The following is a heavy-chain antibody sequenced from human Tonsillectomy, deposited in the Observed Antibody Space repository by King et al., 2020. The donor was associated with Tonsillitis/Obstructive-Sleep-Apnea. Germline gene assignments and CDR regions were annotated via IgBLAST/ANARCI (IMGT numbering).Heavy chain of an antibody. J-gene: IGHJ4*02. CDR3: ARGYIVATIQHGHYFDY. D-gene: IGHD5-12*01. CDR1: GGAFSNSA. Sequence: EQLVQSGAEVKKPGSSVKVSCKASGGAFSNSAISWVRQAPGQGLEWLGGIIPIFGTTNNAQKFQGRVTFTADESTSTAYMELRSLRSEDTAIYYCARGYIVATIQHGHYFDYWGQGTLVTVSS. V-gene: IGHV1-69*01. CDR2: IIPIFGTT.